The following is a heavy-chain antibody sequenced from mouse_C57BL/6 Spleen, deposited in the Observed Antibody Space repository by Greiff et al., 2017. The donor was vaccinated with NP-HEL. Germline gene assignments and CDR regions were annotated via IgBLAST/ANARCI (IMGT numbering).Heavy chain of an antibody. CDR2: ISYSGST. Sequence: VQLQQSGPGLAKPSQTLSLTSDYWNWIRKFPGNKLEYMGYISYSGSTYYNPSLKSRISITRDTSKNQYYLQLNSVTTEDTATYYCARYGDYYGSYWYFDVWGTGTTVTVSS. CDR1: SDY. J-gene: IGHJ1*03. CDR3: ARYGDYYGSYWYFDV. D-gene: IGHD1-1*01. V-gene: IGHV3-8*01.